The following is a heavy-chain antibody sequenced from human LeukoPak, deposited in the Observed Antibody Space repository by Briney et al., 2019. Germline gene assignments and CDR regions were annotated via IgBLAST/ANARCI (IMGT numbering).Heavy chain of an antibody. CDR1: GYTFIDNY. J-gene: IGHJ6*03. D-gene: IGHD2-15*01. CDR2: INPHNGGT. Sequence: ASVKVSCKASGYTFIDNYIHWVRQAPGQGLEWMGWINPHNGGTKYALKFQGRVTMTRDRSTTTVYMEVTRLRSDDTAVFYCAREAASFGTSLGYMDVWGKGTTVTVSS. V-gene: IGHV1-2*02. CDR3: AREAASFGTSLGYMDV.